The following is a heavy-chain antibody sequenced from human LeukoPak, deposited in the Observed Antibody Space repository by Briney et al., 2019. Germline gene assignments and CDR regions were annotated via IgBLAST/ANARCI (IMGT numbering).Heavy chain of an antibody. J-gene: IGHJ3*02. D-gene: IGHD4-17*01. CDR2: ISYIGST. Sequence: SETLSLTCAVSSDSFSSHYWTWIRQPPGKGLEWIGYISYIGSTNYNPSLKSRVTISIDRSKNQFSLKLSSVTTADTAVYYCARDLVTVTKGFDIWGQGTMVSVSS. CDR1: SDSFSSHY. CDR3: ARDLVTVTKGFDI. V-gene: IGHV4-59*11.